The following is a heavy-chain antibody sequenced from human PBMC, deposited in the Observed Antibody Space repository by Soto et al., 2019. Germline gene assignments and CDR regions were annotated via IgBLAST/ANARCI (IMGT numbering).Heavy chain of an antibody. CDR3: AKTPWEKYYSSWFDC. J-gene: IGHJ4*02. D-gene: IGHD1-26*01. CDR2: ISHDGTNK. V-gene: IGHV3-30*18. Sequence: QVQLVESGGGVVQPGRSLRLSCAASGFTFKSYGMHWVRQAPGKGLEWVASISHDGTNKYYVDSVKGRFTISRDNSKSTLYLQMNSLRAEDTAVYYCAKTPWEKYYSSWFDCWGQGTLVTVSS. CDR1: GFTFKSYG.